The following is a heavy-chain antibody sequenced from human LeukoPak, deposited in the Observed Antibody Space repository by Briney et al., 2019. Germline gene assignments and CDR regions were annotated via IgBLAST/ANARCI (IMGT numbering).Heavy chain of an antibody. CDR1: GGSFSGYY. Sequence: PSETLSLTCAVYGGSFSGYYWSWIRQPPGKGLEWIGEINHSGSTNYNPSLKSRVTISVDTSKNQFSLKLSSVTAADTAVYYCARRSIVGATRPRAFDIWGQGTMVTVSS. CDR2: INHSGST. V-gene: IGHV4-34*01. CDR3: ARRSIVGATRPRAFDI. D-gene: IGHD1-26*01. J-gene: IGHJ3*02.